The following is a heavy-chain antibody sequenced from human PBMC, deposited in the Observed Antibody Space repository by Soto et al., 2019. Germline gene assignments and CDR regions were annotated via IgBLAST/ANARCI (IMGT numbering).Heavy chain of an antibody. CDR3: ARGHYGDYARYFDY. CDR2: INHSGST. J-gene: IGHJ4*02. CDR1: GGSFSGYY. Sequence: SETLSLTYAVYGGSFSGYYWSWIRQPPGKGLEWIGEINHSGSTNYNPSLKSRVTISVDTSKNQFSLKLSSVTAADTAVYYCARGHYGDYARYFDYWGQGTLVTVSS. V-gene: IGHV4-34*01. D-gene: IGHD4-17*01.